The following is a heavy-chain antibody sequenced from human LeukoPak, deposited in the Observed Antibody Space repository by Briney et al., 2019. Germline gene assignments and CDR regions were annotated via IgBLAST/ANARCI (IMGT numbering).Heavy chain of an antibody. V-gene: IGHV1-69*05. J-gene: IGHJ6*03. CDR2: IIPIFGTA. CDR1: GGTFSSYA. D-gene: IGHD1-26*01. CDR3: ARDLGIVGATTSYYYYMDV. Sequence: SVKVSCKASGGTFSSYAISWVRQAPGQGLEWMGRIIPIFGTANYAQKFQGRVTITTDESTSTAYMELSSLRSEDTAVYYCARDLGIVGATTSYYYYMDVWGKGTTATVSS.